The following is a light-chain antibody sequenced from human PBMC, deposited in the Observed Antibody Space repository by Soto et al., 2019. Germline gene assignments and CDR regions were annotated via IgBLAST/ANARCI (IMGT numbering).Light chain of an antibody. V-gene: IGKV1-5*03. Sequence: DLQMAQSPSTLSASVGDRVTITCRASQSISSRLAWYQQKPGKAPNLLIYKASSLESGVPSRFSVSGSGTEFTLTISSLQPDDFATYYSQQYNSYSRTLGQGTQVEIK. CDR3: QQYNSYSRT. CDR2: KAS. J-gene: IGKJ1*01. CDR1: QSISSR.